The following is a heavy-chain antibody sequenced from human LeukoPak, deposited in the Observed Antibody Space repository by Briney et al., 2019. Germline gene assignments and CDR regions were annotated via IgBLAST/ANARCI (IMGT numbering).Heavy chain of an antibody. J-gene: IGHJ4*02. D-gene: IGHD5-24*01. V-gene: IGHV3-23*01. CDR3: ARDSPGWLQLPDY. CDR2: ISGSGGST. CDR1: GFTFSSYG. Sequence: PGGSLRLSCAASGFTFSSYGMSWVRQAPGKGLEWVSAISGSGGSTYYADSVKGRFTISRDNSKNTLYLQMNSLRAEDTAVYYCARDSPGWLQLPDYWGQGTLVTVSS.